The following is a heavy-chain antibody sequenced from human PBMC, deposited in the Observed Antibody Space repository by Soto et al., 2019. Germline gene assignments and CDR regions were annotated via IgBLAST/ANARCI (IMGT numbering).Heavy chain of an antibody. CDR3: TKAAWFPYLSFY. CDR2: ISSSGSTA. D-gene: IGHD3-10*01. Sequence: PGGSLRLSCAASGFTFSRFELHWVRQAPGKGLEWISYISSSGSTAYYASSVEGRFTISRDNANNSVYLQMDSLRAEDTALYYCTKAAWFPYLSFYWGQGALVTVSS. J-gene: IGHJ4*02. CDR1: GFTFSRFE. V-gene: IGHV3-48*03.